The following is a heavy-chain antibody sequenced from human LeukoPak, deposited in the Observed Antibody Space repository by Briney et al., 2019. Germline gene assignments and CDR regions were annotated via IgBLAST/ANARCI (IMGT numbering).Heavy chain of an antibody. V-gene: IGHV1-69*04. J-gene: IGHJ6*01. CDR1: GGTFSSYV. CDR2: IIPILGIA. Sequence: ASVTVSCKASGGTFSSYVISWVRQAPARGLEWMGRIIPILGIAIYAQKFQGRVTITADKSTSTAYMELISLRSEDAAVFYCSRGGSSSGYLFGIEGWGQVATVT. CDR3: SRGGSSSGYLFGIEG. D-gene: IGHD6-13*01.